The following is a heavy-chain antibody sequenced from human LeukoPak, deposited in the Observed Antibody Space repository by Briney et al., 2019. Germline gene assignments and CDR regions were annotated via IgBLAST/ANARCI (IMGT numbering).Heavy chain of an antibody. V-gene: IGHV3-23*01. CDR1: GCTFTNYA. J-gene: IGHJ4*02. Sequence: GGSLRLSCAASGCTFTNYAMTWVRRAAGRGLEGVSAINPTGDRTYYADCVKGRFTISRENSKNTLYLQMNSLRAEDTDLYYCANRGPEIVPYYFDYWGQGALVTVSS. CDR2: INPTGDRT. D-gene: IGHD2-15*01. CDR3: ANRGPEIVPYYFDY.